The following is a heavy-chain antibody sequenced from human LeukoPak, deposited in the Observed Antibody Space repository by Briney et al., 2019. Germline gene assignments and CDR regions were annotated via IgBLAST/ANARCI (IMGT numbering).Heavy chain of an antibody. V-gene: IGHV3-7*01. J-gene: IGHJ4*02. CDR2: IKQDGSEK. CDR1: GFTFSSYW. Sequence: GGSLRLSCAASGFTFSSYWMSWVRQAPGKGLEWVANIKQDGSEKYYVDSVKGRFTISRDNAKNSLYLQMNSLRAEDTAVYYCARAARSGFGVVYDYWGQGTLVTVSS. CDR3: ARAARSGFGVVYDY. D-gene: IGHD3-3*01.